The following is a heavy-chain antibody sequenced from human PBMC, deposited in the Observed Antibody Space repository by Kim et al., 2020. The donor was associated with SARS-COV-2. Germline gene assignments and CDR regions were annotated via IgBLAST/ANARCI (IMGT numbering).Heavy chain of an antibody. CDR1: GFTFSNYA. J-gene: IGHJ4*02. V-gene: IGHV3-23*01. Sequence: GGSLRLSCAASGFTFSNYAMTWVRQAPGKGLEWVSSISGGGSGTQYADSVKGRSTISRDHSRNTLHLQMNSLRAEDTAVYYCAKGGGSDDPYYFDYWGQGALVTVSS. CDR3: AKGGGSDDPYYFDY. D-gene: IGHD2-21*01. CDR2: ISGGGSGT.